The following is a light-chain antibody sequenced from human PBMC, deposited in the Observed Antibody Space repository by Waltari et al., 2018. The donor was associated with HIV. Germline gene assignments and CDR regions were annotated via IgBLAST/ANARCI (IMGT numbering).Light chain of an antibody. CDR1: QSIRSY. CDR2: AAS. J-gene: IGKJ1*01. CDR3: QQSHSTPWT. Sequence: DIQMTQSPSSLSASVGDRVTITCRASQSIRSYLNWYQQKSGKAPKLLIYAASSLRSGVPSRFSGSGSGAEYTLTIISLQPEDFATYYCQQSHSTPWTFGQGTKVEIK. V-gene: IGKV1-39*01.